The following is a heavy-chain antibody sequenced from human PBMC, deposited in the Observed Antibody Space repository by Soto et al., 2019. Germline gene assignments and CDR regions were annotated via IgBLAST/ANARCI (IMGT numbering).Heavy chain of an antibody. Sequence: EVQLVESGGGLVKPGGSLRLSCAASGFTFSSYSMNWVRQAPGKGLEWVSSISSSSSYIYYADSVKGRFTISRDNAKNSLYLLIKRQRAEDTAVYYCARVWYYYDSSGYFHHWGQGTLVTVSS. D-gene: IGHD3-22*01. CDR2: ISSSSSYI. CDR3: ARVWYYYDSSGYFHH. CDR1: GFTFSSYS. V-gene: IGHV3-21*01. J-gene: IGHJ1*01.